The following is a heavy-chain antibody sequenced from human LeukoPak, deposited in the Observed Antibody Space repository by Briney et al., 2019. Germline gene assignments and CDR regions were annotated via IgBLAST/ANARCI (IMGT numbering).Heavy chain of an antibody. Sequence: ASVKVSCKASGYTFTSYGISWVRQAPGQGLEWMGWISAYNGNTNYAQKLQGRVTMTTDTSTSTAYMELRSLRSDDTAVYYCVSGDIVVVPAAMNYYYGMDVWGQGTTVTVSS. D-gene: IGHD2-2*01. CDR3: VSGDIVVVPAAMNYYYGMDV. CDR2: ISAYNGNT. J-gene: IGHJ6*02. CDR1: GYTFTSYG. V-gene: IGHV1-18*01.